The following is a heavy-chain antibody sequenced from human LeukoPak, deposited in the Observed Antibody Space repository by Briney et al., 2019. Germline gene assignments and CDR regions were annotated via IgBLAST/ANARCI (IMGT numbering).Heavy chain of an antibody. D-gene: IGHD6-13*01. V-gene: IGHV3-21*01. CDR2: ISSSSSYI. J-gene: IGHJ4*02. Sequence: GRSLRLSCVGSGFTFSNYGMHWVRQAPGKGLECVSSISSSSSYIYYADSVKGRFTISRDNAKNSLYLQMNSLRAEDTAVYYCARCYDSSSPWDYWGQGTLVTVSS. CDR3: ARCYDSSSPWDY. CDR1: GFTFSNYG.